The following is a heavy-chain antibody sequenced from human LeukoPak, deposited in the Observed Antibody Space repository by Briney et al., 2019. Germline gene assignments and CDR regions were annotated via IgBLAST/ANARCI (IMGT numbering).Heavy chain of an antibody. CDR2: ISAYNGNT. V-gene: IGHV1-18*01. J-gene: IGHJ4*02. Sequence: GASVKVSCKASGYTFTSYGISWVRQDPGQGLEWMGWISAYNGNTNYAQKLQGRVTMTTDTSTSTAYMELRSLRSDDTAVYYCARVRFDDFWSGFKYFDYWGQGTLVTVSS. D-gene: IGHD3-3*01. CDR1: GYTFTSYG. CDR3: ARVRFDDFWSGFKYFDY.